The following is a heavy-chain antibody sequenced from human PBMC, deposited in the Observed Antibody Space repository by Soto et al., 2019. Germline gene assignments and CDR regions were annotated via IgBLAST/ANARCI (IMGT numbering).Heavy chain of an antibody. CDR1: GFTFSSYA. D-gene: IGHD1-26*01. V-gene: IGHV3-23*01. J-gene: IGHJ6*02. CDR3: ARDMSGGTYNYYYGMDV. CDR2: ISGSGSPT. Sequence: LRLSCAASGFTFSSYAMTWVRQAPGRGLEWVSAISGSGSPTYYADSVKGRFTISRDNSKNTLYLQMNSLRADDTAVYYCARDMSGGTYNYYYGMDVWGQGTTVTVSS.